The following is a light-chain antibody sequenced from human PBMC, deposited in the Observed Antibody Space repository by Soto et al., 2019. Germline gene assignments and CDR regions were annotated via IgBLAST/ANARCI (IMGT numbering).Light chain of an antibody. V-gene: IGKV1-5*03. CDR2: KAS. J-gene: IGKJ1*01. Sequence: DIQMTQSPSTLSASVGDRVTITCRASQSISSWLAWYQQKPGKAPKLLIYKASSLESGVPSRFSGSGAGTEFTLTISSLQPDGFAPYYCQQYNSLWTFGQGTKVEIK. CDR1: QSISSW. CDR3: QQYNSLWT.